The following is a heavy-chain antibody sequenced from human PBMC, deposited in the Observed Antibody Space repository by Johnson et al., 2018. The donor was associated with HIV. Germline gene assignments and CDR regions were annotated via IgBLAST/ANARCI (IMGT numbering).Heavy chain of an antibody. D-gene: IGHD6-19*01. Sequence: GSTYYADSVKGRFTISRDNSKNSLYLQMNSLRTEDTALYYCAKGAVAGINDAFDIWGQGTMVTVSS. CDR3: AKGAVAGINDAFDI. J-gene: IGHJ3*02. CDR2: GST. V-gene: IGHV3-43*01.